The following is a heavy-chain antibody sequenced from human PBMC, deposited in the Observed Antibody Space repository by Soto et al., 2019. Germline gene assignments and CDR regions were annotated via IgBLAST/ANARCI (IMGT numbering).Heavy chain of an antibody. CDR3: ARVPAAGPFDY. Sequence: ASVKVSCKASGYTFTSYGISWVRQAPGQGLEWMGIINPSGGSTSYAQKFQGRVTMTRDTSTSTVYMELSSLRSEDTAVYYCARVPAAGPFDYWGQGTLVTVSS. V-gene: IGHV1-46*01. J-gene: IGHJ4*02. CDR2: INPSGGST. CDR1: GYTFTSYG. D-gene: IGHD6-13*01.